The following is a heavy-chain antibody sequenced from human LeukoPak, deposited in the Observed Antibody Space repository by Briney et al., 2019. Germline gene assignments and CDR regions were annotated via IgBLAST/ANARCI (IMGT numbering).Heavy chain of an antibody. D-gene: IGHD6-19*01. V-gene: IGHV3-23*01. CDR1: GFTFSSYA. Sequence: GGSLRLSCAVSGFTFSSYAMSWVRQAPGKGLEWVSAISGSGGSTYYADSVKGRFTISRDNSKNTLYLQMNSLRAEDTAVYYCAKPRENCSGVGRYFDYWGQGTLVTVSS. CDR2: ISGSGGST. CDR3: AKPRENCSGVGRYFDY. J-gene: IGHJ4*02.